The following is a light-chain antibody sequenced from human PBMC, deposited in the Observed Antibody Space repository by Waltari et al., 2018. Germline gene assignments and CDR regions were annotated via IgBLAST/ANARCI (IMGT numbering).Light chain of an antibody. J-gene: IGKJ4*01. V-gene: IGKV1-5*01. CDR3: QQYSSYSLT. Sequence: DVQMTQSPSTLSASAGDGVTITCRASQSISTWLAWYQQKPGKAPKLLIYHASSLESGVPSRFRGSGSGTEFTLTISSLQPDDFATYYCQQYSSYSLTFGGGTKVEIK. CDR2: HAS. CDR1: QSISTW.